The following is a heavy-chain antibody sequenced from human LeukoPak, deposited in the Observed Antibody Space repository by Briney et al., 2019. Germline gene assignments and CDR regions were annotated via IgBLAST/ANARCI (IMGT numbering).Heavy chain of an antibody. J-gene: IGHJ4*02. V-gene: IGHV3-30-3*01. Sequence: GGSLRLSCAASGFTFSSYWMSWVRQAPGKGLEWVAVISYDGSNKYYADSVKGRFTISRDNSKNTLYLKMNSLRAEDTAVYYCARGGRRYDFDYWGQGTLVTVSS. CDR2: ISYDGSNK. CDR3: ARGGRRYDFDY. D-gene: IGHD1-14*01. CDR1: GFTFSSYW.